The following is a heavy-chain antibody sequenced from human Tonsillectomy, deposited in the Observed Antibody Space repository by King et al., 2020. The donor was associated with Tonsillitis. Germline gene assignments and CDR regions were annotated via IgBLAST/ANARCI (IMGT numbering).Heavy chain of an antibody. CDR1: GGSISSYY. J-gene: IGHJ4*02. CDR2: IYYSGST. V-gene: IGHV4-59*01. D-gene: IGHD3-22*01. Sequence: QLQESGPGLVKPSETLSLTCTVSGGSISSYYWSWLRQPPGKGLEWIGYIYYSGSTNYNPSLKSRVTISVDTSKNQFSLKLSSVTAADTAVYYCARGIYYDSSGYLAAFLDYWGQGTLVTVSS. CDR3: ARGIYYDSSGYLAAFLDY.